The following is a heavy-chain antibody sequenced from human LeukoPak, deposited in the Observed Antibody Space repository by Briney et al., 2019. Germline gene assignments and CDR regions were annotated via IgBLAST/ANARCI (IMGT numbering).Heavy chain of an antibody. J-gene: IGHJ5*02. D-gene: IGHD1-26*01. V-gene: IGHV4-59*11. CDR2: IYYSGST. CDR1: GGSISSHY. CDR3: ARGTPTGGATA. Sequence: SETLSLTCTVSGGSISSHYWNWIRQPPGKGLEWIGYIYYSGSTNYNPSLRSRVTISVDTSKNQFSLKLSSVTAADTAVYYCARGTPTGGATAWGQGTLVTVSS.